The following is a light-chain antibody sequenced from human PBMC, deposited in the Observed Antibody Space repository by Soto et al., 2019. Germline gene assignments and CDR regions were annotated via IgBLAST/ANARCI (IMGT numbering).Light chain of an antibody. CDR3: QHYNTYSWT. V-gene: IGKV1-5*01. CDR1: QSISTW. Sequence: DIQMTQSPSTLSASVGDRVTITCRASQSISTWLAWYQQKPGKAPDLLIYDASTSESGVPSRFSGSGSGTEFTLTISSLQPDDLATYFCQHYNTYSWTFGQGTKVEIK. J-gene: IGKJ1*01. CDR2: DAS.